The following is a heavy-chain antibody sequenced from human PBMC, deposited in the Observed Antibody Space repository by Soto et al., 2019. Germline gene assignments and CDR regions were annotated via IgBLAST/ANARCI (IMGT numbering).Heavy chain of an antibody. CDR3: ARISQSDFWSGYYYFFDY. J-gene: IGHJ4*02. CDR2: INPNNGGT. CDR1: GYTFTGYY. V-gene: IGHV1-2*04. D-gene: IGHD3-3*01. Sequence: ASVKVSCKASGYTFTGYYMHWVRQAPGQGLEWMGWINPNNGGTKYAQKFQGWVTMTRDTSISTAYMELSSLESDDTAVYYCARISQSDFWSGYYYFFDYWGQGTLVTVSS.